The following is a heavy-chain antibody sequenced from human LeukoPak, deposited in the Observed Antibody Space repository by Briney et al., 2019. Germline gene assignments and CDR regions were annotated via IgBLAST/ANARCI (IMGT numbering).Heavy chain of an antibody. D-gene: IGHD6-13*01. CDR3: ARDSRVAGYHLYSSSLGYFDY. V-gene: IGHV4-4*02. CDR1: GGSISSSNW. J-gene: IGHJ4*02. Sequence: SETLSLTCAVSGGSISSSNWWSWVRQPPGKGLEWIGEIYHSGSTNYNPSLKSRVTISVDKSKNQFSLKLSSVTAADTAVYYCARDSRVAGYHLYSSSLGYFDYWGQGTLVTVSS. CDR2: IYHSGST.